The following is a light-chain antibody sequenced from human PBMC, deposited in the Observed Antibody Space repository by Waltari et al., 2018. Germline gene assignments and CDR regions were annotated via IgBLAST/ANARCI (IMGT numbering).Light chain of an antibody. V-gene: IGLV4-69*01. CDR1: SGHSSNL. CDR2: VNSDGSH. CDR3: QTGGHGTWV. Sequence: QLVLTQSPSASASLGASVKLTCTLSSGHSSNLIAWLQQQPEKGPRYLMKVNSDGSHTKGDGIPDRFSGSSSGAERYLTISSLQSEDEADYYCQTGGHGTWVFGGGTKLTVL. J-gene: IGLJ3*02.